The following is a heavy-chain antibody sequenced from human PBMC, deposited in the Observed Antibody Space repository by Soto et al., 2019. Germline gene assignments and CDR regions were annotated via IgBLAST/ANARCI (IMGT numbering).Heavy chain of an antibody. Sequence: GGSLRLSCAASGFTFSSYWMSWVRQAPGKGLEWVANIKQDGSEKYYVDSVKGRFTISRDNAKNSLYLQMNSLRAEDTAVYYGGGGAGIQLRFFDYYGMDVWGQGTTVTVSS. D-gene: IGHD5-18*01. J-gene: IGHJ6*02. CDR2: IKQDGSEK. CDR3: GGGAGIQLRFFDYYGMDV. CDR1: GFTFSSYW. V-gene: IGHV3-7*04.